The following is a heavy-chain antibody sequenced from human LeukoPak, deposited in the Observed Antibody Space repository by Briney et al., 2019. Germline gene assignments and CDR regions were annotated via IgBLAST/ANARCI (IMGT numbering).Heavy chain of an antibody. CDR1: GYTFTGYY. D-gene: IGHD6-6*01. CDR2: INPNSGGT. V-gene: IGHV1-2*06. Sequence: ASVKVSCKASGYTFTGYYMHWVRQAPGQGLEWMGRINPNSGGTNYAQKFQGRVTMTRDTSISTAYMELSRLRSDDTAVCYCARQLVWGNWFDPWGQGTLVTVSS. J-gene: IGHJ5*02. CDR3: ARQLVWGNWFDP.